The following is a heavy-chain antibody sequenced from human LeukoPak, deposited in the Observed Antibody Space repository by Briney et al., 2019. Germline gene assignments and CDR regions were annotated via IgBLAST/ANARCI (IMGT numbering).Heavy chain of an antibody. V-gene: IGHV3-NL1*01. CDR2: IYSGGTT. CDR3: ARCPRTISYYYYMDV. CDR1: GFTFSSYG. D-gene: IGHD3-9*01. Sequence: GGSLRLSCAASGFTFSSYGMHWVRQAPGKGLEWLSVIYSGGTTFYADSVKGRFTISRDNSKNTLYLQMNSLRAEDTAVYYCARCPRTISYYYYMDVWGKGTSVTVSS. J-gene: IGHJ6*03.